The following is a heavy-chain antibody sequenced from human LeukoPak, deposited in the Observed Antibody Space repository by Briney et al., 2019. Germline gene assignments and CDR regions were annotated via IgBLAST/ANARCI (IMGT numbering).Heavy chain of an antibody. CDR1: GYTFTGYH. Sequence: ASVKVSCKASGYTFTGYHMHWVRQAPGQGLEWMGRINPNSGDTNYAQKFQGRVTMTRDTSISTAYVELSRLRSDDTAVYYCARDYSSSTSCLFDYWGQGTLVTVSS. CDR3: ARDYSSSTSCLFDY. CDR2: INPNSGDT. V-gene: IGHV1-2*06. D-gene: IGHD2-2*01. J-gene: IGHJ4*02.